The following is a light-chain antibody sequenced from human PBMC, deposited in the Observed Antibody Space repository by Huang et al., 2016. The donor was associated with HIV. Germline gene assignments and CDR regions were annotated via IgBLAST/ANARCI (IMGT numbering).Light chain of an antibody. CDR1: QGAGNS. V-gene: IGKV1-27*01. J-gene: IGKJ2*01. Sequence: DIQMTQSPSSLSTSVGDRVTITCRASQGAGNSLAWYQQKPGKVPKLLIYAASTVRSGVPSRFSGSGSGTEFTLTISGLQPEDVATYYCQKYNSAPYTFGQGTRLDIK. CDR3: QKYNSAPYT. CDR2: AAS.